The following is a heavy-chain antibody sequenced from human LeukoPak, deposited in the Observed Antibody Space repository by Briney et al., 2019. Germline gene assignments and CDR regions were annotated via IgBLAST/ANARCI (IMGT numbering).Heavy chain of an antibody. CDR1: GSSITSDYF. V-gene: IGHV4-38-2*01. D-gene: IGHD1-1*01. CDR2: IYHSWGI. CDR3: ARNDTAGFFDY. J-gene: IGHJ4*02. Sequence: SETLSLTCAVSGSSITSDYFWGWIRQPPGKGLEWIATIYHSWGIYFNPSLKSRVTISLDASKNQFSLKLTSLTAADTAIYYCARNDTAGFFDYWGQGILVTVSS.